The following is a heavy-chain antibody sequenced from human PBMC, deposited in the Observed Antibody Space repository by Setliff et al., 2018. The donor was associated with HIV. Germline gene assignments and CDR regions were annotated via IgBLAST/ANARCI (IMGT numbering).Heavy chain of an antibody. CDR1: GFTFSNYW. Sequence: GGSLRLSCAASGFTFSNYWMDWVRQAPGKGLEWVATIKQDGSEIYYMDSVRGRFTISRDNARTSLFLEMRSLRDEDTAVYLCANLWELGAWGQGTLVTVSS. V-gene: IGHV3-7*03. CDR2: IKQDGSEI. CDR3: ANLWELGA. D-gene: IGHD3-16*01. J-gene: IGHJ5*02.